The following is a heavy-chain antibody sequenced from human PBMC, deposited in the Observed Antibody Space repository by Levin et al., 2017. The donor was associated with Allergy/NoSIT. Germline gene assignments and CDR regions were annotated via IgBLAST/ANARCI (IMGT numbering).Heavy chain of an antibody. V-gene: IGHV3-33*01. CDR3: ARDRSTYYTGDGMDV. CDR2: IWYDGSNK. CDR1: GFTFSNYG. Sequence: PSQTLSLTCAASGFTFSNYGMHWVRQAPGKGLEWVAVIWYDGSNKYYADSVKGRFTFSRDNSKNTLYLQMNSLRTEDTAVYYCARDRSTYYTGDGMDVWGQGTTVTVSS. D-gene: IGHD3-3*01. J-gene: IGHJ6*02.